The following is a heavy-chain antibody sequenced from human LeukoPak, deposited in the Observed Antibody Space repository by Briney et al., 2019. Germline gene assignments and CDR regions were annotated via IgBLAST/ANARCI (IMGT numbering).Heavy chain of an antibody. Sequence: GGSLRLSCAASGFTFNAFGMNWVRQAPGKGLVWVSRIDGGGSSTSYADSVKGRFSISRDNGENTLYLQMNSLRVEDTAVYYCARGPGSSGGAYVGDYWGHGTLVTVSS. CDR1: GFTFNAFG. J-gene: IGHJ4*01. D-gene: IGHD3-22*01. CDR2: IDGGGSST. V-gene: IGHV3-74*01. CDR3: ARGPGSSGGAYVGDY.